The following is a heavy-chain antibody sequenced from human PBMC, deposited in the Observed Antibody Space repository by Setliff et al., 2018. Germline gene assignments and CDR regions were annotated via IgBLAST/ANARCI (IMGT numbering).Heavy chain of an antibody. CDR3: ARGRGGHYDSSGYYYVFDY. CDR2: INTNTGNP. CDR1: GYTFTSYG. Sequence: ASVKVSCKASGYTFTSYGISWVRQAPGQGLEWMGWINTNTGNPTYAQGFTGRFVFSLDTSVSTAYLQISSLKAEDTAVYYCARGRGGHYDSSGYYYVFDYWGQGTLVTVSS. J-gene: IGHJ4*02. V-gene: IGHV7-4-1*02. D-gene: IGHD3-22*01.